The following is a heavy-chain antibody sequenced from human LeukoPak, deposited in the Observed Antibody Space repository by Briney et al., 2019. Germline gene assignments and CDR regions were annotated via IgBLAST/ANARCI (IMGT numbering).Heavy chain of an antibody. J-gene: IGHJ4*02. D-gene: IGHD3-22*01. CDR3: ARVVSRRSRVYYDRSGLFDY. V-gene: IGHV1-69*13. CDR2: ITPLFGTA. Sequence: ASVKVSCKASGGTFSKYTISWVRQRPGQGLEWMGGITPLFGTANYAQKFQGRVTITADESTSTAYMELSSLRSEDTAVYYCARVVSRRSRVYYDRSGLFDYWGQGTLVTVSS. CDR1: GGTFSKYT.